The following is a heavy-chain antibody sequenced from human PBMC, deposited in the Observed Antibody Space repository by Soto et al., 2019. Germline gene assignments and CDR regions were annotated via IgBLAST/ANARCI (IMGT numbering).Heavy chain of an antibody. CDR3: ASEGIAAALAY. D-gene: IGHD6-13*01. J-gene: IGHJ4*02. CDR2: ISSSSSYI. CDR1: GFTFSSYS. Sequence: EVQLVESGGGLVKPGGSLRLSCTASGFTFSSYSINYVRQAPGKGLEWVSSISSSSSYIYYADSVKRRFTISRDNAKHSLYLQVNSLTAEDTAVYYSASEGIAAALAYWGQGTLVTVSS. V-gene: IGHV3-21*01.